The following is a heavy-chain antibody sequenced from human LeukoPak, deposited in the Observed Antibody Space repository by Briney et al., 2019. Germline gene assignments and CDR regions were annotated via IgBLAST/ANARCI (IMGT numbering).Heavy chain of an antibody. D-gene: IGHD3-10*02. CDR2: INHSGST. CDR3: ARSAGYYLPNP. V-gene: IGHV4-34*01. Sequence: PSETLSLTCVVYGGSFSGYYWSWIRQPPGKGLEWIGEINHSGSTNYNPSLKSRVTISVDTSKNQFSLKLSSVTAADTAVYYCARSAGYYLPNPWGQGTLVTVSS. J-gene: IGHJ5*02. CDR1: GGSFSGYY.